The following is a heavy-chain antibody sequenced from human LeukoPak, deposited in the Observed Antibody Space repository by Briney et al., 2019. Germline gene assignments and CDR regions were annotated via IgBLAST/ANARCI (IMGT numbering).Heavy chain of an antibody. CDR2: IHTSGST. Sequence: PSQTLSLTCTVSGGSISSGSYYWSWIRQPAGKGLEWIGRIHTSGSTNYNPSLKSRVTISVDTSKNQASLKLSSVTAADTAVYYCARDSLYYDTSGYPYPHNYMDVWGKGTTVTISS. D-gene: IGHD3-22*01. CDR3: ARDSLYYDTSGYPYPHNYMDV. J-gene: IGHJ6*03. V-gene: IGHV4-61*02. CDR1: GGSISSGSYY.